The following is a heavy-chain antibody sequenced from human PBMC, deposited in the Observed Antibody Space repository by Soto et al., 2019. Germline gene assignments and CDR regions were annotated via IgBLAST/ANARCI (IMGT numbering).Heavy chain of an antibody. J-gene: IGHJ4*02. CDR1: GFTFSNYW. CDR2: IDSDGNNT. CDR3: NSGVY. V-gene: IGHV3-74*01. D-gene: IGHD2-15*01. Sequence: GGSLRLSCAASGFTFSNYWMHWVRQVPGKGLVWVSRIDSDGNNTSYADSVKGRFTISRDNAKNTLYLQMNSLRDEDTAVYYCNSGVYWGQGTLVTVSS.